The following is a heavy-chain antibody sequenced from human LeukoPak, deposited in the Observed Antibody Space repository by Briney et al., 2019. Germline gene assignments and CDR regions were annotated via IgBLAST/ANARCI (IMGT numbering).Heavy chain of an antibody. D-gene: IGHD3-22*01. V-gene: IGHV1-69*05. J-gene: IGHJ3*02. CDR3: ARRGSSGYYDFDI. Sequence: ASVKVSCKASGGTFSSYAISWVRQAPGQGLEWMGGIIPIFGTANYAQKFQGRVTITTDESTSTAYMELSSLRSEDTAVYYCARRGSSGYYDFDIWGQGTMVTVSS. CDR2: IIPIFGTA. CDR1: GGTFSSYA.